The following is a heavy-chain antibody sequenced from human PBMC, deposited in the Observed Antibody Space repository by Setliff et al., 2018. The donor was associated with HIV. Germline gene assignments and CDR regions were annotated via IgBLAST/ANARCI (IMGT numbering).Heavy chain of an antibody. CDR1: GYTFSNYG. D-gene: IGHD6-19*01. CDR3: ARDSGMAVVGTWRRLDP. V-gene: IGHV1-18*01. J-gene: IGHJ5*02. CDR2: ITSYNGNT. Sequence: ASVKVSCKASGYTFSNYGITWVRQAPGQGLEWMGWITSYNGNTNYAKKFKGRVALTTDTSTSTAHMELRNLRSDDTAVYYCARDSGMAVVGTWRRLDPWGQGTLVTVSS.